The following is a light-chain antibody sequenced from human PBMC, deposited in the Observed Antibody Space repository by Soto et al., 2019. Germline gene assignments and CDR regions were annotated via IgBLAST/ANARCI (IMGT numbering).Light chain of an antibody. CDR1: QSVSAN. J-gene: IGKJ1*01. Sequence: EIVMTQSPATLSVSPGERVTLSCMAIQSVSANLAWYQQKPGQAPRLLIYGASTRATGIPARFSGSGSGTEFTLTISSLQSEDFAVYYCQQYNNWPRPFGQGTKVEIK. CDR3: QQYNNWPRP. CDR2: GAS. V-gene: IGKV3-15*01.